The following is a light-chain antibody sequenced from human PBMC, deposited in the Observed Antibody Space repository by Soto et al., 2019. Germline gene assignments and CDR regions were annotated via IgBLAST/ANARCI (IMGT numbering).Light chain of an antibody. V-gene: IGKV1-5*01. Sequence: DSQMTQSPSTLSASVGDRVTITCRASQSISSWLAWYQQKPGNAPKLLIYDASSLESGVPSRFSGSGSGTEFTLTISSLQPDDVATYYCQQYNSFSSTFGHGTKVDIK. CDR3: QQYNSFSST. CDR1: QSISSW. CDR2: DAS. J-gene: IGKJ1*01.